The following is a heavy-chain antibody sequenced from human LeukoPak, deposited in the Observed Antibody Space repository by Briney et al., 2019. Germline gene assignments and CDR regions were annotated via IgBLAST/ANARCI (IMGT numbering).Heavy chain of an antibody. CDR2: IYYSGNT. J-gene: IGHJ5*02. CDR3: ARLLRVGYCSTTTCNWFDP. D-gene: IGHD2-2*03. V-gene: IGHV4-39*07. Sequence: SETLSLTCSVSGDSIRSGSYYWGWIRQPPGKGLEWIGNIYYSGNTYYNPSLKSRVTISVDTSKNQFSLKLSSVTAADTAVYYCARLLRVGYCSTTTCNWFDPWGQGTLVTVSS. CDR1: GDSIRSGSYY.